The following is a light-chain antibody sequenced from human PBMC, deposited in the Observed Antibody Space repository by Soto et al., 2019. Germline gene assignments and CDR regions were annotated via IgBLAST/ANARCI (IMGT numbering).Light chain of an antibody. Sequence: DIQMTQSPSTLSASVGDRVTITCRASQSIGTWLAWYQQKPGIAPKLLIYQASNLESGVPSRFSGSGSGTESTLTISSLQPDDVATYYCQQYKTYPLTFGGGTKVEIK. V-gene: IGKV1-5*03. CDR1: QSIGTW. CDR3: QQYKTYPLT. J-gene: IGKJ4*01. CDR2: QAS.